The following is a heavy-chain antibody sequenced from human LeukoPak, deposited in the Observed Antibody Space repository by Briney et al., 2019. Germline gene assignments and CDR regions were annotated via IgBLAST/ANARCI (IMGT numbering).Heavy chain of an antibody. CDR2: IYYSGST. CDR1: GGSISSYY. D-gene: IGHD6-13*01. J-gene: IGHJ4*02. V-gene: IGHV4-59*01. CDR3: ARAPFESSWYYFDY. Sequence: SETLSLTCTVSGGSISSYYWSWIRQPPGKGLEWIGYIYYSGSTNYNPSLQSRVTISVDTSKNQFSLKLSSVTAADTAVYYCARAPFESSWYYFDYWGQGTLVTVSS.